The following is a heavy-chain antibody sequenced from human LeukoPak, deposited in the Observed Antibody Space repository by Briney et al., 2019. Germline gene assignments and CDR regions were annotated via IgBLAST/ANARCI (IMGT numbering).Heavy chain of an antibody. V-gene: IGHV5-51*01. CDR1: GYSFTSYW. J-gene: IGHJ4*02. CDR3: ARKGAYYDSSGHIDY. CDR2: IYPGDSDT. D-gene: IGHD3-22*01. Sequence: PGESLKISCKGSGYSFTSYWIGWVRQMPGKGLEWMGIIYPGDSDTRYSPSFQGQVTISADKSISTAYLQWSSLKASDAAMYYCARKGAYYDSSGHIDYWGQGTLVTVSS.